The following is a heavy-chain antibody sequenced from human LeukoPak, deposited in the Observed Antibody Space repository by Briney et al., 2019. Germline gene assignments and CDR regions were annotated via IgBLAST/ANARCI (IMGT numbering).Heavy chain of an antibody. CDR2: IYHSGST. J-gene: IGHJ4*02. Sequence: SETLSLTCTVSGGSISSGGYYWSCIRQPPGKGLEWNGYIYHSGSTYYNPSLKSRVTISVDRSKNQFSLKLSSVTAADTAVYYCARTASLPYYFDYWGQGTLVTVSS. V-gene: IGHV4-30-2*01. D-gene: IGHD2-2*01. CDR3: ARTASLPYYFDY. CDR1: GGSISSGGYY.